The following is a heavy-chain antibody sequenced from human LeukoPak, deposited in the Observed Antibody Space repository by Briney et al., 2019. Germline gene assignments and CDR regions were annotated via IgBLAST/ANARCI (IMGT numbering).Heavy chain of an antibody. Sequence: ASVKVSCKASGYTFTSYYMHWVRQAPGQGLEWMRIINPRGGSTSHAQKYQGRVTMTRDMSTNTVSLEMSSLTSEDTGVYYCARSLYDSGWYSQFYYWGQGTLVTVSS. J-gene: IGHJ4*02. CDR3: ARSLYDSGWYSQFYY. D-gene: IGHD6-19*01. V-gene: IGHV1-46*01. CDR1: GYTFTSYY. CDR2: INPRGGST.